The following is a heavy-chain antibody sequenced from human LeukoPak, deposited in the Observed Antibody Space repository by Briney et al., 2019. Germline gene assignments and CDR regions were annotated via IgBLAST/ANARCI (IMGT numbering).Heavy chain of an antibody. J-gene: IGHJ5*02. V-gene: IGHV4-59*01. CDR2: IYYSGST. CDR1: GGSISSYY. CDR3: ARDLGSYYYGSGSYWEFDP. D-gene: IGHD3-10*01. Sequence: SETLSLTCTVSGGSISSYYWSWIRQPPGKGLEWIGYIYYSGSTNYNPSLKSRVTISVDTSKNQFSLKLSSVTAADTAVYYCARDLGSYYYGSGSYWEFDPWGQGTLVTVSS.